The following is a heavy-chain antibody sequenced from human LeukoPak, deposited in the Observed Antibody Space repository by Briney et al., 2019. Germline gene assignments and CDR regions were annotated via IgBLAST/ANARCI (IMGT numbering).Heavy chain of an antibody. CDR1: GFTFSNND. J-gene: IGHJ6*03. CDR2: IYSGGST. V-gene: IGHV3-66*02. D-gene: IGHD3-22*01. Sequence: PGGSLRLSCAASGFTFSNNDMSWVRQAPGKGLEGVSFIYSGGSTYYADSVKGRFTISRDNSKNTLYLQMNSLRAEDTAVYYWARGLVPDYYYYYYMDVWGKGTTGTVSS. CDR3: ARGLVPDYYYYYYMDV.